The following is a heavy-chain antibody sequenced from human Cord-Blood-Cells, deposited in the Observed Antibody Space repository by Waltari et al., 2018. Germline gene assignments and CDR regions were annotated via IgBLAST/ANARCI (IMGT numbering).Heavy chain of an antibody. Sequence: QVQLVQSGAEVKKPGASVKVSCKASGYTFTGYYMHWVRQAPGQGLEWMGWSDAHSGGTNYAQKSQGWVTMTRDTSISTAYMELSRLRSDDTAVYYCARGGRSSGYYYYGMDVWGQGTTVTVSS. CDR1: GYTFTGYY. D-gene: IGHD6-19*01. V-gene: IGHV1-2*04. CDR2: SDAHSGGT. J-gene: IGHJ6*02. CDR3: ARGGRSSGYYYYGMDV.